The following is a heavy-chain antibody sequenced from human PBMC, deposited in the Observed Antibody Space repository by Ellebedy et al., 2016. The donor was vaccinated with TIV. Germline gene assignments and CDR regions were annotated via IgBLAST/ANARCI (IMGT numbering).Heavy chain of an antibody. J-gene: IGHJ4*02. CDR2: IRSKLYGETT. Sequence: GESLKISCTASGFTFGDYGMSWFRQAPGKGLEWVGFIRSKLYGETTEYDAPVKGRLTISRDDSKSIAYLQMNSLKIEDTAVYYCSRGETITMVRGIIPFDYWGQGTLVTVSS. V-gene: IGHV3-49*03. CDR3: SRGETITMVRGIIPFDY. D-gene: IGHD3-10*01. CDR1: GFTFGDYG.